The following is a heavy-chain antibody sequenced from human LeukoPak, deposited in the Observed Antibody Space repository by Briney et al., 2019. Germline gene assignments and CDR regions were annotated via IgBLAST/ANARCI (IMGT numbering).Heavy chain of an antibody. J-gene: IGHJ4*02. V-gene: IGHV3-7*04. CDR1: GFTFSTYW. Sequence: GGSLRLSCAASGFTFSTYWMTWVRQAPGKGLEWVANIKQDGSDKYYVDSVKGRFTVSRDNAKNSLYLQMNSLIAEDTAVYYCARGYYYDSRGYYPDYWGQGTLVTVSS. CDR3: ARGYYYDSRGYYPDY. D-gene: IGHD3-22*01. CDR2: IKQDGSDK.